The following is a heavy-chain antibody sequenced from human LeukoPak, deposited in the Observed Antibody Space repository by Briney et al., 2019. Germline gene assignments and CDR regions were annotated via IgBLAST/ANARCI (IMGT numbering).Heavy chain of an antibody. CDR3: ARLQIKTYYYDSSGYYAALDYFDY. J-gene: IGHJ4*02. CDR1: GGSISSSRYY. Sequence: SETLSLTCTVSGGSISSSRYYWGWIRQPPGKGLEWIGSIYYSGSTYYNPSLKSRVTISVDTSKNQFSLKLSSVTAADTAVYYCARLQIKTYYYDSSGYYAALDYFDYWGQGTLVTVSS. D-gene: IGHD3-22*01. CDR2: IYYSGST. V-gene: IGHV4-39*01.